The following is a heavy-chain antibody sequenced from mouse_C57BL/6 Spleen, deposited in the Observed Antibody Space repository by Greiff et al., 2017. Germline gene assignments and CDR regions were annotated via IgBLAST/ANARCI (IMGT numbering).Heavy chain of an antibody. J-gene: IGHJ4*01. D-gene: IGHD1-1*01. Sequence: VQLQQPGAELVKPGASVKLSCKASGYTFTSYWMHWVKQRPGQGLEWIGMIHPNSGSTNYNEKFKSKATLTVDKSSSTAYMQLSSLTSEDSAVYYCARDYYGSTSAMDYWGQGTSVTVSS. CDR2: IHPNSGST. V-gene: IGHV1-64*01. CDR3: ARDYYGSTSAMDY. CDR1: GYTFTSYW.